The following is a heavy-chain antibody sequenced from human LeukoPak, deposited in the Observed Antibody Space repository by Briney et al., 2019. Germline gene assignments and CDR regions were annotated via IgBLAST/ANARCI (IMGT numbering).Heavy chain of an antibody. CDR2: INHSGST. CDR3: ARRERFGDYVFDY. J-gene: IGHJ4*02. Sequence: SETLSLTCAVYGGSLSGYYWSWIRQPPGKGLEWIGEINHSGSTNYNPSLKSRVTISVDTSKNQFSLKLSSVTAADTAVYYCARRERFGDYVFDYWGQGTLVTVSS. D-gene: IGHD4-17*01. CDR1: GGSLSGYY. V-gene: IGHV4-34*01.